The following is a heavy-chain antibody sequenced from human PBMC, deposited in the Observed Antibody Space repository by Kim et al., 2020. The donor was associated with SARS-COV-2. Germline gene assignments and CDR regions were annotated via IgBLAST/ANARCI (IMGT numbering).Heavy chain of an antibody. CDR2: IYSDGKT. Sequence: GGSLRLSCAASGFTFSTNYMSWVRQAPGKGLEWVAVIYSDGKTYYPDSVKGRFTISRDNCKNTLYLQMNSLRAEDTAVYYCARDVVGAAGTWVAFDYWGQGTLVTVSS. CDR1: GFTFSTNY. CDR3: ARDVVGAAGTWVAFDY. J-gene: IGHJ4*02. D-gene: IGHD6-13*01. V-gene: IGHV3-53*01.